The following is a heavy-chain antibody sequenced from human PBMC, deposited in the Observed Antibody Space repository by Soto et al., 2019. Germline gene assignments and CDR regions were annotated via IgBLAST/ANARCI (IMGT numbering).Heavy chain of an antibody. CDR3: ARESTIFGVVDY. Sequence: QVQLQESGPGLVKPSETLSLTCTVSGGSISSYYWSWIRQPPGKGLEWIGYIYYSGSTNYNPSLKSRVTISVDTSKNQFSLKLSSVTAADTAVYYCARESTIFGVVDYWGQGTLVTVSS. CDR2: IYYSGST. V-gene: IGHV4-59*01. CDR1: GGSISSYY. J-gene: IGHJ4*02. D-gene: IGHD3-3*01.